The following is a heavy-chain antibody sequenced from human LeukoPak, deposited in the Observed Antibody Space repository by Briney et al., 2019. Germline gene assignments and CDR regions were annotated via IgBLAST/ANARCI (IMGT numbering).Heavy chain of an antibody. D-gene: IGHD2-2*01. Sequence: QSGGSLRLSCAASGFTFSSYSMNWVRQAPGKGLEWVANIKQDGSEKYYVDSVKGRFTISRDNAKNSLYLQMNSLRAEDTAVYYCARVGCSSTSCFRDYYYYYGMDVWGQGTTVTVSS. V-gene: IGHV3-7*01. CDR1: GFTFSSYS. CDR2: IKQDGSEK. J-gene: IGHJ6*02. CDR3: ARVGCSSTSCFRDYYYYYGMDV.